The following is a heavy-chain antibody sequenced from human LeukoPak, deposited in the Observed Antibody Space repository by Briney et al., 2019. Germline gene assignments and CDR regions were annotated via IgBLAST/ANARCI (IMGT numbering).Heavy chain of an antibody. V-gene: IGHV4-59*01. Sequence: NPSETLSLTCTVSGGSISSYYWSWIRQPPGKGLEWTGYIFYTGSTNYNPSLKSRVTISVDTSKSQFSLRLSSVTAADTAVYYCARRFYCSSTSCPYGMDVWGQGTTVTVSS. CDR3: ARRFYCSSTSCPYGMDV. D-gene: IGHD2-2*01. J-gene: IGHJ6*02. CDR1: GGSISSYY. CDR2: IFYTGST.